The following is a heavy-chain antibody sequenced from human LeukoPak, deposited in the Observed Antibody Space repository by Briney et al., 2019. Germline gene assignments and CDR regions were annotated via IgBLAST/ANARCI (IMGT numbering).Heavy chain of an antibody. J-gene: IGHJ6*03. Sequence: GGSLRLSCAASGFTFTNYAMNWVRQAPGKGLEWVSVISDSGGNTYYAESVKGRFTISRDNAKNSLYLQMNSLRAEDTAVYYCARIRAQLLPNYYYHYMDVWGKGTTVTVSS. CDR2: ISDSGGNT. CDR3: ARIRAQLLPNYYYHYMDV. V-gene: IGHV3-23*01. D-gene: IGHD2-2*01. CDR1: GFTFTNYA.